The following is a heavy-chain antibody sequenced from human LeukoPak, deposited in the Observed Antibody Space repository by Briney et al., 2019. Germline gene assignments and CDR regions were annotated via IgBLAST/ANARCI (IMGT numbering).Heavy chain of an antibody. Sequence: PGGSLRLSCAASGFTFSSYEMNWVRQAPGKGLEWVATIKNDGSEINYEDSVKGRFTISRDNAKNSLYLQMSGLRAEDTAVYFCATADWFSFDFWGQGTLVTVSS. CDR1: GFTFSSYE. CDR2: IKNDGSEI. D-gene: IGHD3-9*01. CDR3: ATADWFSFDF. V-gene: IGHV3-7*04. J-gene: IGHJ4*02.